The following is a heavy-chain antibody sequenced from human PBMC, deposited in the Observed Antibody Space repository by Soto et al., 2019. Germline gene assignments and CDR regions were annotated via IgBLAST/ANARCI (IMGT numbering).Heavy chain of an antibody. D-gene: IGHD4-4*01. V-gene: IGHV4-4*02. CDR2: IHHSGST. J-gene: IGHJ4*02. CDR1: GGSISSSNW. Sequence: SETLSLTCAVSGGSISSSNWWSWVRQPPGKGLEWIGEIHHSGSTNYNPSLKSRVTISVDKSKNQFSLKLSSVTAADTAVYYCASSDYSNYDLDYWGQGTLVTVSS. CDR3: ASSDYSNYDLDY.